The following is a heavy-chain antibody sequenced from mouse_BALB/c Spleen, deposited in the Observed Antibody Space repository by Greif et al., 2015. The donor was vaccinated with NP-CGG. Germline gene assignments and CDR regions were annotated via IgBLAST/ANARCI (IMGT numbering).Heavy chain of an antibody. V-gene: IGHV5-12-1*01. J-gene: IGHJ2*01. CDR3: ARHKVLDY. Sequence: EVHLVESGGGLVKPGGSLKLSCAASGFAFSSYDMSWVRQTPEKRLEWVAYISSGGGSTYYPDAVKGRFTISRDNAKNTLYLQMSSLKSEDTAMYYCARHKVLDYWGQGTTLTVSS. CDR2: ISSGGGST. CDR1: GFAFSSYD.